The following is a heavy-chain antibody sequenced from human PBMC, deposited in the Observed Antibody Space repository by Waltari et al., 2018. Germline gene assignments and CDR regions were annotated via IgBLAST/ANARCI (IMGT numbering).Heavy chain of an antibody. CDR1: GGSISSGSYY. Sequence: QVQLQESGPGLVKPSQTLSLTCTVSGGSISSGSYYWSWIRQPAGKGLEWIGYIYTSGGTNYHPALKSRVTISVDTSKNQCSLKLSSVTAADTAVYYCARDSGYNYGMDVWGQGTTVTVSS. CDR3: ARDSGYNYGMDV. D-gene: IGHD3-10*01. V-gene: IGHV4-61*09. J-gene: IGHJ6*02. CDR2: IYTSGGT.